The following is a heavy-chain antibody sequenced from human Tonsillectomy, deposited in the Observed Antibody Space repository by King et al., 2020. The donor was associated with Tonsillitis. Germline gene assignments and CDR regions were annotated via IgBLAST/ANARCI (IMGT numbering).Heavy chain of an antibody. CDR1: GGSFSGYY. J-gene: IGHJ4*02. V-gene: IGHV4-34*01. Sequence: VQLQQWGAGLLKPSETLSLTCAVYGGSFSGYYWSWIRQPPGKGLEWIGEINHSGSTNYNPSLKSRVTISVDTSKNQFSLKLSSVTAADTAVYYCARSGYYLYTVDYWGQGTLVIVSS. D-gene: IGHD3-22*01. CDR2: INHSGST. CDR3: ARSGYYLYTVDY.